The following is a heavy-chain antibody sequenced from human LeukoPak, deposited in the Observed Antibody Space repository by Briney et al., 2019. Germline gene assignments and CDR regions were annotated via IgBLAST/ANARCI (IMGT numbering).Heavy chain of an antibody. CDR3: ARSYSNYEVNFDY. V-gene: IGHV3-53*01. Sequence: GGSLRLSCGASGFTFSSNYMSWVRQAPGKGLEWVSVIYSGGSTYYADSVKGRFTISRDNSKNMLYLQMNSLRAEDTAVYYCARSYSNYEVNFDYWGQGTLVTVSS. D-gene: IGHD4-11*01. J-gene: IGHJ4*02. CDR1: GFTFSSNY. CDR2: IYSGGST.